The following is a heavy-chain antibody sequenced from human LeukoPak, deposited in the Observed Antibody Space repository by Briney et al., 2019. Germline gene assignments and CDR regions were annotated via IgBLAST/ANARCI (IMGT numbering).Heavy chain of an antibody. V-gene: IGHV3-7*01. CDR3: ARLILRGSSWQHNWFDP. J-gene: IGHJ5*02. Sequence: GGSLRLSCAASGFTFSIYWMSWVRQAPGQGLEWVANIKQDGSEKYYVDSVKGRFTISRENAKNSLYLQMSSLRAEDTAVYYCARLILRGSSWQHNWFDPWGQGTLVTVSS. CDR2: IKQDGSEK. CDR1: GFTFSIYW. D-gene: IGHD6-13*01.